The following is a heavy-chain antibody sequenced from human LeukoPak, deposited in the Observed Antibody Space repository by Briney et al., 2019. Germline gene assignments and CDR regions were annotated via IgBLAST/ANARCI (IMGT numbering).Heavy chain of an antibody. CDR3: ASGYYSGWYIPYY. J-gene: IGHJ4*02. D-gene: IGHD6-19*01. Sequence: PGGSLRLSCAASGFTFSTSWMIWVRQAPGKGLEWVANIKEDGSEKYYVDSVKGRFTISRDNAKNSLYLQMNSLRAEDTAVYYCASGYYSGWYIPYYWGQGTRVTVSS. CDR1: GFTFSTSW. V-gene: IGHV3-7*01. CDR2: IKEDGSEK.